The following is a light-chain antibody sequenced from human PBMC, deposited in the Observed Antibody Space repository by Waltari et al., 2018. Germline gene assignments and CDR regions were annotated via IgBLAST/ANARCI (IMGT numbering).Light chain of an antibody. Sequence: SYVVTQSPPVSVAPGETARITCGGDNNGSKSGHWYQQRPGQAPVLVISYDSDRPSGIPERFSGSNSGNTATLTISWVEADDEADYYCLVWHSTTDHHGVFGGGTKLTVL. V-gene: IGLV3-21*04. CDR1: NNGSKS. J-gene: IGLJ2*01. CDR2: YDS. CDR3: LVWHSTTDHHGV.